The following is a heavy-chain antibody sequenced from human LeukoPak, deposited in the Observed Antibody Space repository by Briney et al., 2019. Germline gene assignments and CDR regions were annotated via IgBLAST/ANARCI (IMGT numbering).Heavy chain of an antibody. CDR3: ARGQDSSSSAGGYFDY. CDR1: GGSISSSSYY. V-gene: IGHV4-39*07. Sequence: KPSETLSLTCTVSGGSISSSSYYWGWIRQHPGKGLEWFGCIYYSGSTYYNPSLKSRVTISVDTSKNQFSLKLSSVTAADTAVYYCARGQDSSSSAGGYFDYWGQGTLVTVSS. D-gene: IGHD6-6*01. CDR2: IYYSGST. J-gene: IGHJ4*02.